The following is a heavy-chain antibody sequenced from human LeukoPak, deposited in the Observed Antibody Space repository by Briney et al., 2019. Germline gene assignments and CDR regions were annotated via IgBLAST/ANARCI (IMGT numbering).Heavy chain of an antibody. Sequence: SETLSLTCSVSIGSISSSKWWSWVRQSPVKGLEWIGEIYLYGTTNYNPSFTSRVTMSVDRSRNQFSLKLSSVTAADTAVYYCARERRWLQRFFDYWGQGTLVTVSS. V-gene: IGHV4-4*02. CDR1: IGSISSSKW. D-gene: IGHD5-24*01. CDR3: ARERRWLQRFFDY. CDR2: IYLYGTT. J-gene: IGHJ4*02.